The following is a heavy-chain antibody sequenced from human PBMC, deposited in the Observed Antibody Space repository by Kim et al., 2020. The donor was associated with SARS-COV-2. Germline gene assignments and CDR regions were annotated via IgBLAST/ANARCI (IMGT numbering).Heavy chain of an antibody. CDR3: ARVRGYPGDY. D-gene: IGHD3-10*01. CDR2: EK. Sequence: EKYYVDSVKGRFTISRDNDKNSLYLQMNSLRAEDTAVYYCARVRGYPGDYWGQGTLVTVSS. J-gene: IGHJ4*02. V-gene: IGHV3-7*01.